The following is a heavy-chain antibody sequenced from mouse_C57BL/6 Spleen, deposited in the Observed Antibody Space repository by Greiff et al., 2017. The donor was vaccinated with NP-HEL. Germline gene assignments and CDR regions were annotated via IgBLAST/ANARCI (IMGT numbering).Heavy chain of an antibody. D-gene: IGHD1-1*01. CDR1: GYAFSSSW. CDR3: ARRIDYGSNYYAMDY. V-gene: IGHV1-82*01. Sequence: QVQLQQSGPELVKPGASVKISCKASGYAFSSSWMNWVKQRPGKGLEWIGRIYPGVGDTNYNGKFKGKATLTADKSSSTAYMQLSSLTSEDSAVYFCARRIDYGSNYYAMDYWGQGTSVTVSS. CDR2: IYPGVGDT. J-gene: IGHJ4*01.